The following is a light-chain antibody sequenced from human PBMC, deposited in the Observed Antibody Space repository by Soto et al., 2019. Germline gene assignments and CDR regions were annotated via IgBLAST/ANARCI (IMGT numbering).Light chain of an antibody. CDR1: NSNIGSNT. Sequence: QTVVTQSPSASGTPGQRVTISCSGSNSNIGSNTVNWYQQLPGTAPKLLIYYDNLRPSGVPDRISGSKSGTSASLAISGLQSDDEADYYCAAWDDSLNGRVFGTATKLTVL. V-gene: IGLV1-44*01. CDR2: YDN. CDR3: AAWDDSLNGRV. J-gene: IGLJ1*01.